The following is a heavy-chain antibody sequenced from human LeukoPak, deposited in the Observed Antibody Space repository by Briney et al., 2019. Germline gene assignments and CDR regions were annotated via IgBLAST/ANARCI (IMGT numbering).Heavy chain of an antibody. D-gene: IGHD1-1*01. CDR2: IYPGDSDT. V-gene: IGHV5-51*01. Sequence: PGAPLQISGQGAGATFTSYGMGWVGQVPGKGLEWMGIIYPGDSDTRHSPSFQGQVTISADKSISTAYLQWSSLKASDTAMYYCASQYNWNDGFDYWGQGTLVTVSS. CDR1: GATFTSYG. CDR3: ASQYNWNDGFDY. J-gene: IGHJ4*02.